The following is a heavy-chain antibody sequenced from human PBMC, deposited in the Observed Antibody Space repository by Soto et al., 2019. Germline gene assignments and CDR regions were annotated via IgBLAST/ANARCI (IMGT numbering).Heavy chain of an antibody. V-gene: IGHV3-9*01. CDR1: GLNFDDFA. D-gene: IGHD3-3*01. J-gene: IGHJ4*02. Sequence: GGSLRLSCVGTGLNFDDFAMHWVRQAPGKGLEWVSGITWNSRVLAYADSVKGRFTISRDNARNSLYLQMDSLRDEDTALYYCAKGRYDFWSPYYSDSWGQGTLVTVSS. CDR2: ITWNSRVL. CDR3: AKGRYDFWSPYYSDS.